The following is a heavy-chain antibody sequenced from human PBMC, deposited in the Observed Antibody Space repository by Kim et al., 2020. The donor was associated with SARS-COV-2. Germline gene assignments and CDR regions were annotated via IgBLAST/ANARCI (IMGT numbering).Heavy chain of an antibody. CDR2: ISGSGGST. J-gene: IGHJ4*02. CDR3: AKAYYYDSSGYYQYLLFDY. Sequence: GGSLRLSCAASGFTFSSYAMSWVRQAPGKGLEWVSAISGSGGSTYYADSVKGRFTISRDNSKNTLYLQMNSLRAEDTAVYYCAKAYYYDSSGYYQYLLFDYWGQGTLVTVSS. V-gene: IGHV3-23*01. D-gene: IGHD3-22*01. CDR1: GFTFSSYA.